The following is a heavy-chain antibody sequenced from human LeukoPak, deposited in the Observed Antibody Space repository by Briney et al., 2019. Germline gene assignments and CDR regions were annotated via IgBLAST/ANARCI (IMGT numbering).Heavy chain of an antibody. Sequence: GRSLRLSCVASGFAFRTYGMHWVRQAPGKGLEWVAVISYDGSEKHNADSVKGRFTISRDNSKNMLYLEMNSLRTEDTAVYYCAKDRGGTMVRGVYYYYGMDDWGQGTTVTVSS. CDR3: AKDRGGTMVRGVYYYYGMDD. CDR1: GFAFRTYG. CDR2: ISYDGSEK. V-gene: IGHV3-30*18. D-gene: IGHD3-10*01. J-gene: IGHJ6*02.